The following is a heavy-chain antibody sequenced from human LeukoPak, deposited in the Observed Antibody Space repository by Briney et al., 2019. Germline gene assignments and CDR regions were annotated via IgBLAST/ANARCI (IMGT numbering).Heavy chain of an antibody. CDR1: GFTFSNLA. D-gene: IGHD2-15*01. CDR3: AKVSRGYCRGGTCYYFYGLDV. Sequence: PGGSLRLSCAASGFTFSNLAMSWVRQAPGKGLEWVSSVFGSGGSTYYADSVEGRFTISRDNSKNTLYLQMNSLRAEDTAVYYCAKVSRGYCRGGTCYYFYGLDVWGQGTTVTVSS. J-gene: IGHJ6*02. V-gene: IGHV3-23*01. CDR2: VFGSGGST.